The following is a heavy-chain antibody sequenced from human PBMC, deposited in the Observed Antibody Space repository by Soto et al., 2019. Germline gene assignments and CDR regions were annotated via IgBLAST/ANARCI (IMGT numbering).Heavy chain of an antibody. J-gene: IGHJ5*02. CDR2: INAYNGNT. D-gene: IGHD3-10*01. Sequence: QGQLVQSGAEVKKPGASVKVSCKASGYTFTSYGISWVRQAPGQGLEWMGWINAYNGNTNYAQKLQSRATMTTDTSTSTAYRDLRTLSSDDTAVYYCARVRPPGDPWGQGTLVTVSS. V-gene: IGHV1-18*01. CDR3: ARVRPPGDP. CDR1: GYTFTSYG.